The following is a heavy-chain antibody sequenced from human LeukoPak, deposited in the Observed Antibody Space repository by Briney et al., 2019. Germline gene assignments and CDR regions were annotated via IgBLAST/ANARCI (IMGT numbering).Heavy chain of an antibody. CDR3: ARGDYGSLYFDF. Sequence: PGGSLRLSCAASGFTFSGFGMHWIRQAPGKGLEWVAFIRYGGSNEYYADSVRGRFTISRDNSKNTLFLEIQGLRPEDTAVYYCARGDYGSLYFDFWGQGTLVTVSS. D-gene: IGHD4-17*01. CDR2: IRYGGSNE. J-gene: IGHJ4*02. V-gene: IGHV3-30*02. CDR1: GFTFSGFG.